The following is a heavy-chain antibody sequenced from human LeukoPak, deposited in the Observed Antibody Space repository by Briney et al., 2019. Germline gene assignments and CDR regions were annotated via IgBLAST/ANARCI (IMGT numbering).Heavy chain of an antibody. CDR1: RYTFTIYY. J-gene: IGHJ4*02. CDR2: INPSGGST. D-gene: IGHD6-6*01. V-gene: IGHV1-46*01. CDR3: ASSIAAPSAFDY. Sequence: AAVKVSCKASRYTFTIYYMQWVRPAPGQGLGWIGIINPSGGSTSYAKKFQGRVTMTRDTSTSTVYMELSSLRSEDTSVYYCASSIAAPSAFDYWGQGTLVTVSS.